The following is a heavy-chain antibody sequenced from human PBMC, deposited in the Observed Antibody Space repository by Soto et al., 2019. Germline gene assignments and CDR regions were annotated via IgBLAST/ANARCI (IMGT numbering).Heavy chain of an antibody. CDR2: ISGSGGST. Sequence: GGSLRLSCAASGFTFSSYAMSWVRQAPGKGLEWVSAISGSGGSTYYADSVKGRFTISRDNSKNTLYLQMNSLRAEDTAVYYCAKAQIYYGSGWAFDYWGQGTLVTVSS. CDR1: GFTFSSYA. V-gene: IGHV3-23*01. J-gene: IGHJ4*02. CDR3: AKAQIYYGSGWAFDY. D-gene: IGHD3-10*01.